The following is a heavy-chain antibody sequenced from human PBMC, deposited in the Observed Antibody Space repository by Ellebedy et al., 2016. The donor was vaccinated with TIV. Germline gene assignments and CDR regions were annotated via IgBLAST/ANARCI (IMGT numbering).Heavy chain of an antibody. J-gene: IGHJ4*02. CDR1: GFTFSSYT. CDR3: ARVLPSSSLPFDY. D-gene: IGHD6-13*01. CDR2: ISYDGSNK. Sequence: GESLKISCAASGFTFSSYTMHWVRQAPGKGLEWVAVISYDGSNKYYADSVKGRFTISRDNSKSTLYLQMNSLRAEDTAVYYCARVLPSSSLPFDYWGQGTLVTVSS. V-gene: IGHV3-30-3*01.